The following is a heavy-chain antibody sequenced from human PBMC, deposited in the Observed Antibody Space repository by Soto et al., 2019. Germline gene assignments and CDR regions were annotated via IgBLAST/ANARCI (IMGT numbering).Heavy chain of an antibody. D-gene: IGHD6-19*01. CDR3: ARDMSMAVPGRGEYYYYYGMDF. Sequence: GGSLRLSCAASRVTFNIYGMHWVRQAPGTGLEWVAVVSYDGTNEYYADSVKGRFTISRDNSKNTLYLEMNSLRPEDTAVYYCARDMSMAVPGRGEYYYYYGMDFWGRGTTVTVSS. J-gene: IGHJ6*02. CDR1: RVTFNIYG. V-gene: IGHV3-30*03. CDR2: VSYDGTNE.